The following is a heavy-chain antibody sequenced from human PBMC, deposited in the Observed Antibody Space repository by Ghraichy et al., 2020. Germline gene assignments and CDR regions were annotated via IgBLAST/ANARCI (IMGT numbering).Heavy chain of an antibody. CDR2: IYQSGTT. CDR3: ARLWGRSARPPFPNYGLDV. D-gene: IGHD6-6*01. CDR1: GDSLSNTNW. Sequence: SETLSLTCAVSGDSLSNTNWWTWVRPPPEKGLEWIGEIYQSGTTNYNPSLRSRVTISLDKSKNQFSLNLYSVTAADTAVYYCARLWGRSARPPFPNYGLDVWGQGTTVTVSS. J-gene: IGHJ6*02. V-gene: IGHV4-4*02.